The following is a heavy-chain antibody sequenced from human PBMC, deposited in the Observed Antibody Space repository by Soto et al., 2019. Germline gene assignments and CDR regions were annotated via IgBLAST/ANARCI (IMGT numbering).Heavy chain of an antibody. CDR3: ARDPNSWWLPFDY. Sequence: EVQLVESGGGLVQPGGSLRLSCAASGFTFSSYSMNWVRQAPGKGLEWVSYISSSSSTIYYADSVKGRFTISRDNAKNSLYPQMNSLRAEDTAVYYCARDPNSWWLPFDYWGPGTLVTVSS. V-gene: IGHV3-48*01. J-gene: IGHJ4*02. D-gene: IGHD2-15*01. CDR2: ISSSSSTI. CDR1: GFTFSSYS.